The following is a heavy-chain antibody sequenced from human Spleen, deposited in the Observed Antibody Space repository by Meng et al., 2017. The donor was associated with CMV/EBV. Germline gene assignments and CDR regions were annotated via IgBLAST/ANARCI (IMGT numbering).Heavy chain of an antibody. CDR1: GYAFTTYG. Sequence: ASVKVSCKASGYAFTTYGITWLRQSPGQRLECMGWISGYNGDTDYAQKLQGRFTMTRDTSTRTAYMELRSLRSDDTAVYYCARGARMLSTEGGYYFDYWGQGTLVTVSS. D-gene: IGHD1-1*01. J-gene: IGHJ4*02. CDR2: ISGYNGDT. CDR3: ARGARMLSTEGGYYFDY. V-gene: IGHV1-18*01.